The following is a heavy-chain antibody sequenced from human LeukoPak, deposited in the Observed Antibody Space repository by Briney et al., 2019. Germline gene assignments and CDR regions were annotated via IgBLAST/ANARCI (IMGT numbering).Heavy chain of an antibody. CDR2: IYSGGST. J-gene: IGHJ4*02. Sequence: GGSLRLSCAASGFTVSSNYMSWVRQAPGKGLEWVSVIYSGGSTYYADSVKGRFTISRDNSKNTLYLQMNSLRAEDTAVYYCASPFIAVAGPAYFDYWGQGTLVTVSS. V-gene: IGHV3-66*01. D-gene: IGHD6-19*01. CDR1: GFTVSSNY. CDR3: ASPFIAVAGPAYFDY.